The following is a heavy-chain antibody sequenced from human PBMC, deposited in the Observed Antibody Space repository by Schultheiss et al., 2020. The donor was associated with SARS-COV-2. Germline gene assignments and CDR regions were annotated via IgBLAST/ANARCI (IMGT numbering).Heavy chain of an antibody. Sequence: SVKVSCKASGGTFNNYAFSWVRQAPGQGLEWMGGIIPIFGTANYAQKFQGRVTMTTDTSTSTAYMELSSLRSEDTAVYYCASSSVAVLYYYYYGMDVWGQGTTVTVSS. CDR2: IIPIFGTA. J-gene: IGHJ6*02. CDR1: GGTFNNYA. V-gene: IGHV1-69*05. D-gene: IGHD6-19*01. CDR3: ASSSVAVLYYYYYGMDV.